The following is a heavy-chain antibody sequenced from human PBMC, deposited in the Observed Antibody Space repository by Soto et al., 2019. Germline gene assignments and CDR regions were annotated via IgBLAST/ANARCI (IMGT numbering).Heavy chain of an antibody. Sequence: QVQLVQSGAEVKKPGSSVKVSCKASGGTFSSYATSWVRQAPGQGLEWMGGIIPIFGTANYAQKFQGRVTITADESTSTAYMELSSLRSEDTAVYYCARDLGIRQIHYFDYWGQGTLVTVSS. V-gene: IGHV1-69*12. D-gene: IGHD5-18*01. CDR2: IIPIFGTA. CDR1: GGTFSSYA. J-gene: IGHJ4*02. CDR3: ARDLGIRQIHYFDY.